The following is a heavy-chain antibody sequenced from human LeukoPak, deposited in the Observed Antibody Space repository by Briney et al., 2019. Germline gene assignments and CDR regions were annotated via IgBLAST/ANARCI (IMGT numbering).Heavy chain of an antibody. D-gene: IGHD3-16*01. CDR1: GWSFSGYY. J-gene: IGHJ5*02. CDR2: INHSGST. Sequence: SETLSLTCAVYGWSFSGYYWSWIRQPPGKGLEWIGEINHSGSTNYNPSLKSRVTISVDTSKNQFSLKLSSVTAADTAVYYCARGISSILPSWGYLNWFDPWGQGTQVTVSS. V-gene: IGHV4-34*01. CDR3: ARGISSILPSWGYLNWFDP.